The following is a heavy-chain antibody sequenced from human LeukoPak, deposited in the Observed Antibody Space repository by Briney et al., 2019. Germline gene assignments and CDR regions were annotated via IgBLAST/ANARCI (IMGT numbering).Heavy chain of an antibody. CDR1: GGSLSGYY. J-gene: IGHJ5*02. D-gene: IGHD5-18*01. CDR2: INHSGST. Sequence: SETLSHTCAVYGGSLSGYYLSWIRQPPAKGLEWIGEINHSGSTNYHPSLKSRVTISVDTSMNQFSLKLSSVTAAGTAVYYCARWQLGYSYGYRNNWFDPWAQGTLVTVSS. CDR3: ARWQLGYSYGYRNNWFDP. V-gene: IGHV4-34*01.